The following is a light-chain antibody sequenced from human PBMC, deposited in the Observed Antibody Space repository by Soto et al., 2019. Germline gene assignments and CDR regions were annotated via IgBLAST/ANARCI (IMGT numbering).Light chain of an antibody. V-gene: IGLV2-23*01. Sequence: QSVLTQPASVSGSPGQSITISCTGTSSDVGSYNLVSWYQQHPGKAPKLMIYEDSKRPSGVSNRFFGSKSGNTASLTISGLQVEDEADYSCCSYARGSTLVFGGGTQLTAL. J-gene: IGLJ7*02. CDR3: CSYARGSTLV. CDR2: EDS. CDR1: SSDVGSYNL.